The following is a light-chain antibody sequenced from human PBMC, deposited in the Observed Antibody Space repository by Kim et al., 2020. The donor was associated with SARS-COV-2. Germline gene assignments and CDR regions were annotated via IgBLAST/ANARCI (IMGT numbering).Light chain of an antibody. J-gene: IGLJ2*01. CDR2: GKN. CDR1: SLRSYY. V-gene: IGLV3-19*01. Sequence: SSELTQDPAVSVALGQTVRITCQGDSLRSYYATWYQQKPGQAPILVIYGKNNRPSGIPDRFSGSSSGNTASLTITGTQAGDGADYYCNSRDSNDNVVFGGGTKVTVL. CDR3: NSRDSNDNVV.